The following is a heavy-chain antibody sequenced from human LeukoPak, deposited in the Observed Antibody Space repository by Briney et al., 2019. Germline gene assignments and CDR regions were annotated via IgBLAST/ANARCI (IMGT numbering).Heavy chain of an antibody. D-gene: IGHD4-17*01. Sequence: PGGSLRLSCAASGFTFSSYGMHWVRQAPGKGLEWVAVISYDGGNKYYADSVKGRFTISRDNSKNTLYLQMNSLRAEDTAVYYCTCLVTTWKEINYFDYWGQGTLVTVSS. CDR1: GFTFSSYG. CDR2: ISYDGGNK. CDR3: TCLVTTWKEINYFDY. J-gene: IGHJ4*02. V-gene: IGHV3-30*03.